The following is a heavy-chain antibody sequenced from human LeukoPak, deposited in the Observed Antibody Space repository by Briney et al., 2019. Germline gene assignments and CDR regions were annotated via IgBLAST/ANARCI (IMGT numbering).Heavy chain of an antibody. CDR3: AKAPNYYDSSGNDY. D-gene: IGHD3-22*01. V-gene: IGHV3-48*01. CDR2: ISGGGGTI. J-gene: IGHJ4*02. CDR1: GFTFSAYS. Sequence: GGSLRLSCAASGFTFSAYSMNWVRQAPGKGLEWVSFISGGGGTIYYADSVKGRFTISRDNSKNTLYLQMNSLRAEDTAVYYCAKAPNYYDSSGNDYWGQGTLVTVSS.